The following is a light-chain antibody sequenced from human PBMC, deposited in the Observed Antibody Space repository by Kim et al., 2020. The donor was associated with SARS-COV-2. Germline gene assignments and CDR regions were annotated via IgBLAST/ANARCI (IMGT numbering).Light chain of an antibody. J-gene: IGLJ2*01. CDR1: SSDVGGYNY. V-gene: IGLV2-14*01. Sequence: QSALTQPASVSGSPGQSITISCTGTSSDVGGYNYVSWYQQYPGKAPKLMIYDVSNRPSGVSNRFSGSKSGNTASLTISGLQAEDEADYYCSSYTSSARVFGGGTKVTVL. CDR3: SSYTSSARV. CDR2: DVS.